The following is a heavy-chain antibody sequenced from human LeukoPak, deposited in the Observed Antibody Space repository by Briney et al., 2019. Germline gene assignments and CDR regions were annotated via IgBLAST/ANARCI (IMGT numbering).Heavy chain of an antibody. CDR1: GFTLSSHG. V-gene: IGHV3-33*01. CDR2: MWYDGSKE. J-gene: IGHJ4*02. Sequence: GVSLRLSCAASGFTLSSHGMPWVRQAPGKGLEWVAGMWYDGSKEDYADSVKGRFTISRDMSKNTLNLQMNSPRVEDTAMFYCARDLSFGSLDFRGQGTLVTVSS. D-gene: IGHD1-26*01. CDR3: ARDLSFGSLDF.